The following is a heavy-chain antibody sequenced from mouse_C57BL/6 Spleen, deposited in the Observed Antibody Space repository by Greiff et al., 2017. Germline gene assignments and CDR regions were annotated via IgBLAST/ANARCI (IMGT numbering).Heavy chain of an antibody. D-gene: IGHD1-1*01. Sequence: VQLQQSGAELVRPGTSVKMSCKASGYTFTNYCIGWAKQRPGHGLEWIGDIYPGGGYTNYNEKFKGKATLTADKSSSTAYMQFSSLTSEDSAIYYCASIATVGYFDVWGTGTTVTVSS. CDR1: GYTFTNYC. J-gene: IGHJ1*03. CDR3: ASIATVGYFDV. V-gene: IGHV1-63*01. CDR2: IYPGGGYT.